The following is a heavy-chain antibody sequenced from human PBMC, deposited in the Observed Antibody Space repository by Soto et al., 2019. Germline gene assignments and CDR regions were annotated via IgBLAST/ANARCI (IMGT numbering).Heavy chain of an antibody. J-gene: IGHJ3*01. V-gene: IGHV1-46*01. CDR1: GHTFPNFY. Sequence: QVQLVQSGAEVKKPGASVEVSCTASGHTFPNFYMHWVRQAPGQGLEWMGGINPNGDRTNYAQNFQGRITMTRDKSTSTVYTKLTSLRSEDTAVYFCASPRVGHDAFDFWGQVTMVTVSA. D-gene: IGHD1-26*01. CDR2: INPNGDRT. CDR3: ASPRVGHDAFDF.